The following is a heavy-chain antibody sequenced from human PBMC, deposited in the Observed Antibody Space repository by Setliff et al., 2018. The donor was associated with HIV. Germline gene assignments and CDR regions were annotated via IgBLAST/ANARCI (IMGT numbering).Heavy chain of an antibody. CDR1: GSSISGHF. CDR2: IYTTGST. D-gene: IGHD6-6*01. J-gene: IGHJ3*02. V-gene: IGHV4-59*11. Sequence: SETLSLTCTVSGSSISGHFWTWIRQPPGKGLEWIGYIYTTGSTNYNPSLTSRVTISVDTSKNKFSLKMRSVTAADTAVYYCARVPPEYSGSSQAFDIWGQGTKVTVSS. CDR3: ARVPPEYSGSSQAFDI.